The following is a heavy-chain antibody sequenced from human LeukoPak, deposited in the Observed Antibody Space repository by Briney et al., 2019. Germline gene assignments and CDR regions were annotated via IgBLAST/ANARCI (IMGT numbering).Heavy chain of an antibody. Sequence: SQTLSLTCAISGDSVSSNSVSWNWIRQSPSRGLEWLGRTYYRSKWYNDYAVSVKIRITINPDTSKTQFSLQLNSVTPEDTAVYYCARGSGSYDALDIWGQGTMVTVSS. CDR2: TYYRSKWYN. CDR1: GDSVSSNSVS. J-gene: IGHJ3*02. D-gene: IGHD1-26*01. CDR3: ARGSGSYDALDI. V-gene: IGHV6-1*01.